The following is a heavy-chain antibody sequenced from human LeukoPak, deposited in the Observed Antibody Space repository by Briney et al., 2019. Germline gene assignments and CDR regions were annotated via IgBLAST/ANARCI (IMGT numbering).Heavy chain of an antibody. D-gene: IGHD4-17*01. J-gene: IGHJ4*02. CDR3: ARAGFGYGDYLDY. CDR2: IYYSGST. CDR1: GGSISSYY. Sequence: PSETLSLTCTVSGGSISSYYWSWIRQPPGKGLEWIGYIYYSGSTNYNPSLESRVTISVDTSKNQFSLKLSSVTAADTAVYYCARAGFGYGDYLDYWGQGTLVTVSS. V-gene: IGHV4-59*01.